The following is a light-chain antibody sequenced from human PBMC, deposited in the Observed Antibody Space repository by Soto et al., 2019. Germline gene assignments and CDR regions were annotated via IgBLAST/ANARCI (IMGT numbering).Light chain of an antibody. CDR1: QTVSSS. CDR3: QQYYDWPPWP. CDR2: GAS. Sequence: DIVMTQSPATLSVSPGERATLSCRASQTVSSSLAWYQQRRGQAPRLLIFGASTGAPGIPARFSASGSGTEFPLTISSLQSEDFAIYYCQQYYDWPPWPFGQGTKVEIK. J-gene: IGKJ1*01. V-gene: IGKV3-15*01.